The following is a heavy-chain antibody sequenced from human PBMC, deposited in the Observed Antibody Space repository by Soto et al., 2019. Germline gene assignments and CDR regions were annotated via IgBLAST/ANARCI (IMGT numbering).Heavy chain of an antibody. D-gene: IGHD1-1*01. V-gene: IGHV4-59*01. J-gene: IGHJ5*02. CDR1: GGXSSTYY. Sequence: EXLSLTCTVSGGXSSTYYWTWIRHPPGKGLELLGFVYSSGSTNYNPSLRGRVTISLDTYRNQFSLRMTSVTAADTAVYYCARRTDTPNWFDPWGQGTLVTVSS. CDR2: VYSSGST. CDR3: ARRTDTPNWFDP.